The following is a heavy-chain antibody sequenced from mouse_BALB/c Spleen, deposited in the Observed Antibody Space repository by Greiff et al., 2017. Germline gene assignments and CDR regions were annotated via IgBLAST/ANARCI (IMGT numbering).Heavy chain of an antibody. CDR3: ARGAGSSFAY. CDR2: ISSGGST. J-gene: IGHJ3*01. CDR1: GFTFSGYA. V-gene: IGHV5-6-5*01. D-gene: IGHD1-1*01. Sequence: EVHLVESGGGLVRPGGSLKLSCAASGFTFSGYAMSWVRQTPEKRLEWVASISSGGSTYYPDSVKGRFTISRDNARNILYLQMSSLRSEDTAMYYCARGAGSSFAYWGQGTLVTVSA.